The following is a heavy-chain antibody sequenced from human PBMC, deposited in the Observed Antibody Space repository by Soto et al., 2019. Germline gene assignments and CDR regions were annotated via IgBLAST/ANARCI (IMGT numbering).Heavy chain of an antibody. CDR2: INPKSGGT. V-gene: IGHV1-2*04. J-gene: IGHJ6*02. Sequence: ASVKVSCKASGYSFTDYHIHWVRQAPGQGLEWLGRINPKSGGTSTAQKFQGWVTMTTDTSISTASMELTRLTSDDTAIYYCARGDSTDCSNGVCSYFYNHDMDVWGQGTTVTVSS. D-gene: IGHD2-8*01. CDR3: ARGDSTDCSNGVCSYFYNHDMDV. CDR1: GYSFTDYH.